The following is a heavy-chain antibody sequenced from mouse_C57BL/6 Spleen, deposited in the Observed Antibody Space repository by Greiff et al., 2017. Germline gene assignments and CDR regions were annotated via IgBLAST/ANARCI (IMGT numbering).Heavy chain of an antibody. Sequence: EVKLVESGGGLVQPKGSLKLSCAASGFSFNTYAMNWVRQAPGKGLEWVARIRSKSNNYATYYADSVKDRFTISRDDSESMLYLQMNNLKTEDTAMYYCVSPLYYDYDDYAMDYWGQGTSVTVSS. CDR2: IRSKSNNYAT. D-gene: IGHD2-4*01. CDR3: VSPLYYDYDDYAMDY. V-gene: IGHV10-1*01. J-gene: IGHJ4*01. CDR1: GFSFNTYA.